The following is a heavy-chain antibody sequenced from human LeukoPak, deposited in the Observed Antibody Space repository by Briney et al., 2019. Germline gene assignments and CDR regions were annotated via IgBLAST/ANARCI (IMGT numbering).Heavy chain of an antibody. J-gene: IGHJ4*02. D-gene: IGHD3-10*01. V-gene: IGHV1-18*01. CDR3: ARDLYGSGPNHFDY. Sequence: ASMKVSCKASGYTFTSYGISWVRQAPGQGLEWMGWISAYNGNTNYAQKLQGRVTMTTDTSTSTAYMELRSLRSDDTAVYYCARDLYGSGPNHFDYWGQGTLVTVSS. CDR2: ISAYNGNT. CDR1: GYTFTSYG.